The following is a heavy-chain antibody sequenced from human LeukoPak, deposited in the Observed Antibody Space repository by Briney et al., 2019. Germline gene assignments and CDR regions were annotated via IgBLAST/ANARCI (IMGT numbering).Heavy chain of an antibody. D-gene: IGHD5-24*01. V-gene: IGHV4-59*01. J-gene: IGHJ3*02. CDR3: ARDTGVDGYNYPAAFDI. Sequence: SGTLSLTCTVSGGSISSYYWSWIRQPPGKGLEWIGYIYYSGSTNYNPSLKSRVTISVDTSKNQFSLKLSSVTAADTTVYYCARDTGVDGYNYPAAFDIWGQGTMVTVSS. CDR2: IYYSGST. CDR1: GGSISSYY.